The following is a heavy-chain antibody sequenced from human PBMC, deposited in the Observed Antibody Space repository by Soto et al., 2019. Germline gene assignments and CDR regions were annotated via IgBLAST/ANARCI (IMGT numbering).Heavy chain of an antibody. CDR1: GGSISSGGYS. Sequence: QLQLQESGSGLVKPSQTLSLTCAVSGGSISSGGYSWSWIRQPPGKGLEWIGYIYHSRSTYYNPSLXSXXTISVDRPKTQVSLKLSSVTAADTAVYYCARVPGPWGQGTLVTVSS. CDR3: ARVPGP. J-gene: IGHJ5*02. D-gene: IGHD3-10*01. CDR2: IYHSRST. V-gene: IGHV4-30-2*01.